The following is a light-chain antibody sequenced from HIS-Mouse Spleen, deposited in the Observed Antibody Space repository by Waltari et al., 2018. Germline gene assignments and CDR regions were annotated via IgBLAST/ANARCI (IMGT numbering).Light chain of an antibody. CDR1: QSVSSN. Sequence: EIVMTPSPATLSVSAGESATLPCRASQSVSSNLAWYQQKPGQAPRLLIYGASTRATGIPARFSGSGSGTEFTLTISSLQSEDFAVYYCQQYNNWPPLTFGGGTKVEIK. CDR3: QQYNNWPPLT. CDR2: GAS. V-gene: IGKV3-15*01. J-gene: IGKJ4*01.